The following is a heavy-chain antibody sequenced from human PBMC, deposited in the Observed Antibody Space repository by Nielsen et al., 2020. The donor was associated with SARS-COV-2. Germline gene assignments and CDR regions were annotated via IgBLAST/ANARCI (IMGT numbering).Heavy chain of an antibody. J-gene: IGHJ3*02. CDR3: ARHRYYVWGSYRYHDAFDI. V-gene: IGHV4-59*01. D-gene: IGHD3-16*02. Sequence: SETLSLTCIVSGGSISSYYWSWIPQPPGKGLVWIGYIYNSGSTNYNPSLKSRIPISIDASKNQFSLKLSSVTAADTAVYYCARHRYYVWGSYRYHDAFDIWGQGTMVTVSS. CDR1: GGSISSYY. CDR2: IYNSGST.